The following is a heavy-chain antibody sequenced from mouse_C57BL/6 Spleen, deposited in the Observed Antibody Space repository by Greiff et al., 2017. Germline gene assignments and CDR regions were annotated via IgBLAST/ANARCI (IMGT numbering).Heavy chain of an antibody. CDR1: GFTFSDYY. Sequence: VQLKESEGGLVQPGSSMKLSCTASGFTFSDYYMAWVRQVPEKGLEWVANINYDGSSTYYLDSLKSRFIISRDNAKNILYLQMSSLKSEDTATYYCAREAGYYYAMDYWGQGTSVTVSS. J-gene: IGHJ4*01. D-gene: IGHD2-2*01. V-gene: IGHV5-16*01. CDR3: AREAGYYYAMDY. CDR2: INYDGSST.